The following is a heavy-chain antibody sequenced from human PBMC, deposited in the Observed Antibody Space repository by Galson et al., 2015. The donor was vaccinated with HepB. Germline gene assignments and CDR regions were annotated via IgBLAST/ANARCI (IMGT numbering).Heavy chain of an antibody. V-gene: IGHV3-33*01. D-gene: IGHD2/OR15-2a*01. CDR3: AREDRYTYIVTYDL. CDR2: IWKDGSNK. J-gene: IGHJ4*02. Sequence: SLRLSCAASGFTFSNYGMHWVRQAPGKGLEWVALIWKDGSNKYYADSVKGRFSISKDNSMNVVYLQMNSLGDDDTATYFCAREDRYTYIVTYDLWGQGARVTVSS. CDR1: GFTFSNYG.